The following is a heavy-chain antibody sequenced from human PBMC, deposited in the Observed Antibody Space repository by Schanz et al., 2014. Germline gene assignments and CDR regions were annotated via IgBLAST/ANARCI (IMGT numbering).Heavy chain of an antibody. CDR2: IFYSGST. Sequence: QLQLQESGPGLVKPSETLSLTCTVSGGSISSSSYFWSWIRQPPGKGLEWIGYIFYSGSTNYSPSLESRVTTSVDPSKNQFSLILSSMTAADTAVYYCTRSTLWSYDVWGRGTMVIVSS. V-gene: IGHV4-61*05. J-gene: IGHJ3*01. CDR1: GGSISSSSYF. CDR3: TRSTLWSYDV. D-gene: IGHD2-21*01.